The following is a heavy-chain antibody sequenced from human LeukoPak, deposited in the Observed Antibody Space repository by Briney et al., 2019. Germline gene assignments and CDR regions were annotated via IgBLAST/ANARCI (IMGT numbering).Heavy chain of an antibody. V-gene: IGHV4-39*07. J-gene: IGHJ4*02. D-gene: IGHD1-26*01. CDR1: GGSISSSSYY. CDR2: IYYSGST. Sequence: SETLSLTCTASGGSISSSSYYWGWIRQPPGKGLEWIGSIYYSGSTYYNPSLKSRVTISVDTSKNQFSLKLSSVTAADTAVYYCARDGLVGWERNYLIDYWAREPWSPSPQ. CDR3: ARDGLVGWERNYLIDY.